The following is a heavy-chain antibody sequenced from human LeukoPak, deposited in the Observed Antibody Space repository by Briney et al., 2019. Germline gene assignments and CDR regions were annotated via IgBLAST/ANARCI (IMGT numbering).Heavy chain of an antibody. D-gene: IGHD3-10*01. V-gene: IGHV3-30*03. J-gene: IGHJ4*02. Sequence: QSGRSLRLSCAASGFGFGSYNMYWVRQAPGKGLEWVTLISFDGNDKKYADSVKGRFTVSRDNSRNTLFLQMNSLRPEDTAVYYCARVYGSEIDYWGQGTLVTVSS. CDR2: ISFDGNDK. CDR3: ARVYGSEIDY. CDR1: GFGFGSYN.